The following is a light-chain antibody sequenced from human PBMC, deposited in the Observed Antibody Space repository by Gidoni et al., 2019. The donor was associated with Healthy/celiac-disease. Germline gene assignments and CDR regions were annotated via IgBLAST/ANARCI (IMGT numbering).Light chain of an antibody. V-gene: IGLV2-14*01. CDR2: DVS. J-gene: IGLJ1*01. Sequence: QSALTQPASVSGSPGQSTTISCTGTSSDVGGYNYVSWYQQHPGKAPKLMLYDVSNRPSGVSNRFSGSKSGNTAYLTISGLQAEDEADYYCSSYTSSSTPLYVFGTGTKVTVL. CDR3: SSYTSSSTPLYV. CDR1: SSDVGGYNY.